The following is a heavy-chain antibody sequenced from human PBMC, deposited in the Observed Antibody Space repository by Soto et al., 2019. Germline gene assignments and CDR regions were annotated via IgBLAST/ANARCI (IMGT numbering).Heavy chain of an antibody. J-gene: IGHJ6*02. V-gene: IGHV4-59*01. CDR2: IYYSGST. D-gene: IGHD4-4*01. CDR1: GGSISSYY. CDR3: ARDTYSNYLSYYGMDV. Sequence: SETLSLTCTVSGGSISSYYWSWIRQPPGKGLEWIGYIYYSGSTNYNPSLKSRVTISVDTSKNQFSLKLSSVTAADTAVYYCARDTYSNYLSYYGMDVWGQGTTVTVSS.